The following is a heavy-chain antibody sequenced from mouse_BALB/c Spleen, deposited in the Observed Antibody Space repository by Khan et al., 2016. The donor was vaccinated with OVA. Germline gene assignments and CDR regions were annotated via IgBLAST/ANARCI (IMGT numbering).Heavy chain of an antibody. CDR2: ISSGSNTI. Sequence: EVELVESGGGLVQPGGSRKLSCAASGFTFSGFGMHWVRQAPEKGLEWVAYISSGSNTIYYADTVKGRFTIPRDNPKNTLFLQMTSLRSEETAMYFCARTGYYYFDYWGQGTTLTVAS. CDR1: GFTFSGFG. D-gene: IGHD2-3*01. CDR3: ARTGYYYFDY. V-gene: IGHV5-17*02. J-gene: IGHJ2*01.